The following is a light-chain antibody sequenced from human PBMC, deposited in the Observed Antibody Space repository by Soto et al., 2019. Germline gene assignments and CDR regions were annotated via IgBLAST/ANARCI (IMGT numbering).Light chain of an antibody. V-gene: IGKV1-39*01. CDR1: QGISTY. Sequence: DIQMTQSPSSLSASVGDRVTITCRASQGISTYLNWYQQKPGKAPKLLIYAASSLQSGVPSRFSGSESETDFTLTISSLQAEDFASYYCQQLRSYPSTFGGGTKV. CDR3: QQLRSYPST. J-gene: IGKJ4*01. CDR2: AAS.